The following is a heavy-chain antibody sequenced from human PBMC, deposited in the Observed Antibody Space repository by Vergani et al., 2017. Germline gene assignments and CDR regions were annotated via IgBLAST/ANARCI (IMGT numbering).Heavy chain of an antibody. Sequence: EVQLLESGGDLVQPGGSLRLSCAASGFTFNHYAMNWVRQAPGKGLEWVSGISGSGGSTYYAGSVKGRFTISRDSSKNTLYLQMNSLSAGDTAVDYCAKANPRKSGYDYLYYYHAMDVWGQGTTVTVSS. V-gene: IGHV3-23*01. J-gene: IGHJ6*02. D-gene: IGHD5-12*01. CDR1: GFTFNHYA. CDR2: ISGSGGST. CDR3: AKANPRKSGYDYLYYYHAMDV.